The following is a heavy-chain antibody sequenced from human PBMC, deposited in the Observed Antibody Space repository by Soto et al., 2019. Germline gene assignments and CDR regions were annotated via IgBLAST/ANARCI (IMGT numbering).Heavy chain of an antibody. CDR3: ARVTSGDFWSGYWPTHANYGMDV. D-gene: IGHD3-3*01. CDR2: IWYDGSNK. CDR1: GFTFSSSG. Sequence: PGGSMRLSCAASGFTFSSSGMHWVRQAQGKGLEWVAVIWYDGSNKYYADSVKGRFTISRDNSKNTLYLQMNSLRAEDTAVYYCARVTSGDFWSGYWPTHANYGMDVWGQGTTVTVSS. V-gene: IGHV3-33*01. J-gene: IGHJ6*02.